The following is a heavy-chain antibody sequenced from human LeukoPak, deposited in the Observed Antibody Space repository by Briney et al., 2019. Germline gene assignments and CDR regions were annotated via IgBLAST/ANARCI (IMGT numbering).Heavy chain of an antibody. Sequence: GGSLRLSCAASGFTFSSYWMHWVRQAPGKGLVWVSRINSDGSSTSYADSVKGRFTISRDNAKNTLYLQINSLRAEDTAVYYCARDTSEYYYDSSAQGGWFDPWGQGTLVTVSS. J-gene: IGHJ5*02. CDR2: INSDGSST. CDR1: GFTFSSYW. V-gene: IGHV3-74*01. CDR3: ARDTSEYYYDSSAQGGWFDP. D-gene: IGHD3-22*01.